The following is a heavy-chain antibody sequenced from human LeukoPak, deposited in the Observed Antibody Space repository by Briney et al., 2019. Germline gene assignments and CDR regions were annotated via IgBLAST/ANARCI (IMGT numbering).Heavy chain of an antibody. CDR1: GGSISSGGYS. D-gene: IGHD3-16*01. CDR2: IYHSGST. J-gene: IGHJ4*02. V-gene: IGHV4-30-2*01. CDR3: ARGNKGAPGYFDY. Sequence: PSETLSLTCAVSGGSISSGGYSWSWIRQPPGKGLEWIGYIYHSGSTYYNPSLKSRVTISVDRSKNQFSLKLSSVTAADTAVYYCARGNKGAPGYFDYWGQGTLVTVSS.